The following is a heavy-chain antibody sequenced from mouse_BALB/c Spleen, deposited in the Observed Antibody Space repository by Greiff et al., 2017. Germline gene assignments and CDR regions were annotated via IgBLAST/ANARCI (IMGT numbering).Heavy chain of an antibody. CDR2: IWAGGST. CDR1: GFSLTSYG. CDR3: AREYYGSFAY. D-gene: IGHD1-1*01. J-gene: IGHJ3*01. V-gene: IGHV2-9*02. Sequence: QVQLQESGPGLVAPSQSLSITCTVSGFSLTSYGVHWVRQPPGKGLEWLGVIWAGGSTNYNSALMSRLSISKDNSKSQVFLKMNSMQTDDTAMYYCAREYYGSFAYWGQGTLVTVSA.